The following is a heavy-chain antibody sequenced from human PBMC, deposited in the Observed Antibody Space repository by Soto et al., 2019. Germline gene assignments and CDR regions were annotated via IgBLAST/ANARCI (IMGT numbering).Heavy chain of an antibody. V-gene: IGHV5-51*01. CDR3: ARQNDILTGSRRNVRVAEFDY. J-gene: IGHJ4*02. Sequence: GESLKISCKGSGYIFTNYWIGWVRQMPGKGLEWMGIIYPGDSDTRYSPSFQGQVTISADKSINTAYLQWNSLKASDTAMYYCARQNDILTGSRRNVRVAEFDYWGQGTLVTVSS. D-gene: IGHD3-9*01. CDR1: GYIFTNYW. CDR2: IYPGDSDT.